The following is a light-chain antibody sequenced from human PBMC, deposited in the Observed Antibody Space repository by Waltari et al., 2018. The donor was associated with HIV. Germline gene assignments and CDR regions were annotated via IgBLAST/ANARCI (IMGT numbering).Light chain of an antibody. J-gene: IGKJ1*01. CDR2: TAS. V-gene: IGKV1-39*01. Sequence: IQMTQSPSSLSASVGDRVTITCRASQSISTYLNWYQQKPGKAPKLLIYTASSLQSGVPSRFSGSGSGTDFTLTISSLQPEDFATYYCKQGGTFGQGTKVEIK. CDR3: KQGGT. CDR1: QSISTY.